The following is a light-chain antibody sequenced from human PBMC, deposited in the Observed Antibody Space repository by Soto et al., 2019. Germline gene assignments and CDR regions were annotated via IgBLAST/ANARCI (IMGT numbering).Light chain of an antibody. CDR1: QSVSTSY. Sequence: EIVLTQSPGTLSLSPGERATLSCRASQSVSTSYLAWYQQKPGQAPRLLIYGASSRATGIPDRFSGSGSGTDFTLTISRLEPEDFAVYYCQHYGSSPLFAFGHGTKVDSK. V-gene: IGKV3-20*01. CDR3: QHYGSSPLFA. J-gene: IGKJ3*01. CDR2: GAS.